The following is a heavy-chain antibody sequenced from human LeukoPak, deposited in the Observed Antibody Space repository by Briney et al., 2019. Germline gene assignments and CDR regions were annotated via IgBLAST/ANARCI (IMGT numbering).Heavy chain of an antibody. J-gene: IGHJ4*02. D-gene: IGHD3-3*01. CDR2: ISYDGSNK. V-gene: IGHV3-30*04. CDR3: ARDGSGSTPFDY. Sequence: RSLRLSCAASGFTFSSYAMHWVRPAPGKGLEWVAVISYDGSNKYYADSVKGRFTISRDNSKNTLYLQMHSLRAEDTAVYYCARDGSGSTPFDYWGQGTLVTVSS. CDR1: GFTFSSYA.